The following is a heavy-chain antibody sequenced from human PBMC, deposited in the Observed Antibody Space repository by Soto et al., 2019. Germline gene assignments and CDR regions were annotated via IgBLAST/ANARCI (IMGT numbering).Heavy chain of an antibody. CDR3: ARHYSSSTGLSYYYYGMDV. Sequence: ETLSLTCAVYGGSFSGYYWSWIRQPPGKGLEWIGEINHSGSTNYNPSLKSRVTISVDTSKNQFSLKLSSVTAADTAVYYCARHYSSSTGLSYYYYGMDVWGQGTTVTVSS. CDR2: INHSGST. D-gene: IGHD6-6*01. CDR1: GGSFSGYY. J-gene: IGHJ6*02. V-gene: IGHV4-34*01.